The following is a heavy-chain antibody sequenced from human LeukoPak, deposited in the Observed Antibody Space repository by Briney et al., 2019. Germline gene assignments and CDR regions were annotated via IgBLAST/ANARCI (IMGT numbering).Heavy chain of an antibody. Sequence: PSETLSLTCTVSGGSISSHYWSWIRQSPGKGLEWIGYIYSSGSSNYNPSLKSRVTISVDTSKNQFSLKLSSVSAADTAVYYCAAAAPYTSVFNYWGRGTLVTVSS. J-gene: IGHJ4*02. D-gene: IGHD3-16*01. CDR2: IYSSGSS. CDR1: GGSISSHY. CDR3: AAAAPYTSVFNY. V-gene: IGHV4-59*11.